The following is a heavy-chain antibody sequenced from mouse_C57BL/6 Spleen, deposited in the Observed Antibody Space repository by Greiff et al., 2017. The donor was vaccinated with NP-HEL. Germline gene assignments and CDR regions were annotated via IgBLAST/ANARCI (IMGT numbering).Heavy chain of an antibody. D-gene: IGHD1-1*01. CDR3: ARFPYGSSPWFAY. J-gene: IGHJ3*01. V-gene: IGHV1-52*01. CDR1: GYTFTSYW. CDR2: IDPSDSET. Sequence: QVQLQQPGAELVRPGSSVKLSCKASGYTFTSYWMHWVKQRPIQGLEWIGNIDPSDSETHYNQKFKDKATLTVDKSSSTVYMQLSSLTSEDSAVYYCARFPYGSSPWFAYWGQGTLVTVSA.